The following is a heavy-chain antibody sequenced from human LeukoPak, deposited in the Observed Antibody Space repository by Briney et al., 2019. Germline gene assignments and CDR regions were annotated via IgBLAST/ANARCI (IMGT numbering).Heavy chain of an antibody. V-gene: IGHV3-23*01. CDR3: ARGGSSSWYRYYFDY. J-gene: IGHJ4*02. D-gene: IGHD6-13*01. Sequence: QPGGSLRLSCAASGFTFSTNAMTWVRQAPGKGLEWVSTIGGGGDTFYADSVRGRFAISRDNSKNMLYLQMNSLRAEDTTVYYCARGGSSSWYRYYFDYWGQGTLVTVS. CDR2: IGGGGDT. CDR1: GFTFSTNA.